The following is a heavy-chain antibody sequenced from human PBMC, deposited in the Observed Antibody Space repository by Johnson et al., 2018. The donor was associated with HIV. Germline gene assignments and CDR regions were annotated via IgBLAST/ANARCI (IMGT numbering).Heavy chain of an antibody. CDR2: IWYDGSNK. CDR3: AREYEAFDI. Sequence: QVQLVESGGGVVQPGRSLRLSCAASGFTFSSYGMHRVRQAPGKGLGWVAVIWYDGSNKYYADSVKGRFTISRDNSKNSLYLQMNSLRAEDTAVYYCAREYEAFDIWGQGTMVTVSS. V-gene: IGHV3-33*01. CDR1: GFTFSSYG. J-gene: IGHJ3*02.